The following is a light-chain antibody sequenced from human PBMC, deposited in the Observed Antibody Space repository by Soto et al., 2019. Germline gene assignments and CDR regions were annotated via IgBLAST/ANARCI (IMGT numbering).Light chain of an antibody. CDR1: QSVSSN. V-gene: IGKV3-15*01. Sequence: EIVMTQSPATLSVSPGERATLSCRASQSVSSNLVWYQQKPGQAPRLLIYSASTRATGIPARFSGSGSGTEFTLTISSLQSEDFAVYYCQQYNNWPPRTFGQGTKLEIK. J-gene: IGKJ2*01. CDR2: SAS. CDR3: QQYNNWPPRT.